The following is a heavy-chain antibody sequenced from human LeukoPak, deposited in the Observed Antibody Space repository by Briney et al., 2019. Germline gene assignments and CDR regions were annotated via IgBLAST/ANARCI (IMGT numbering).Heavy chain of an antibody. J-gene: IGHJ6*03. CDR2: ITTSSSYS. Sequence: PGGSLRLSCAASGFTFSSYGMSWVRQAPGKGLEWVSSITTSSSYSFYADSVKGRFTISRDNAKNSLYLQMNSLTAEDTAVYYCARDPYNGAYGDNYYFYMDVWGKGTTVTIS. D-gene: IGHD4-17*01. CDR1: GFTFSSYG. V-gene: IGHV3-21*06. CDR3: ARDPYNGAYGDNYYFYMDV.